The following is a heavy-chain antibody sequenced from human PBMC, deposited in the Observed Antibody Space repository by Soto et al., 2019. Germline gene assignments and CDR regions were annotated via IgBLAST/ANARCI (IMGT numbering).Heavy chain of an antibody. V-gene: IGHV3-30*03. D-gene: IGHD2-21*02. J-gene: IGHJ6*02. CDR1: GFPFTSHA. Sequence: GGSLRLSCAASGFPFTSHAMHWVRQAPGKGLEWVASISYNGSKKYYADSVQGRLTISRDNSKNTVYLQMNSLRAEDTAVYFWARVVTKNYYFGMDVWGQGTTVTVS. CDR2: ISYNGSKK. CDR3: ARVVTKNYYFGMDV.